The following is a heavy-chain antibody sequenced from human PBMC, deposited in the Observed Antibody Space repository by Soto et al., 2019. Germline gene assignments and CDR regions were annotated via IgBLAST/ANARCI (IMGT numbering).Heavy chain of an antibody. CDR1: GFTFDDYA. J-gene: IGHJ4*02. Sequence: GGSLRLSCAASGFTFDDYAMHWVRQAPGKGLEWVSGISWNSGSIGYADSVKGRFTISRDNAKNSLYLQMNSLRAEDTALYCCAQEAGGGRFLSSSWYIGYFDYWGQGTLVTVSS. D-gene: IGHD6-13*01. CDR2: ISWNSGSI. CDR3: AQEAGGGRFLSSSWYIGYFDY. V-gene: IGHV3-9*01.